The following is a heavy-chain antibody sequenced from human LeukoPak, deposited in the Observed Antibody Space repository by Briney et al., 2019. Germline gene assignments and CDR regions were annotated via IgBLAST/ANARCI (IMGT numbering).Heavy chain of an antibody. CDR2: ISAYNGNT. CDR3: ARDRATWAYDMVHGY. V-gene: IGHV1-18*01. J-gene: IGHJ4*02. CDR1: GYTFINYG. D-gene: IGHD3-10*01. Sequence: GASVKVSCKASGYTFINYGISWVRQAPGQGLEWMGWISAYNGNTNYAQKFQDRVTMTTDTSTSTAYMELRSLRSDDTAVYYCARDRATWAYDMVHGYWGQGSLVTVSS.